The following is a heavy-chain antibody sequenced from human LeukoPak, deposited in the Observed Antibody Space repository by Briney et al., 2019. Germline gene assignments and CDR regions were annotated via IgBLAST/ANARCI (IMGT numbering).Heavy chain of an antibody. CDR1: AFTFSSYG. V-gene: IGHV3-23*01. J-gene: IGHJ4*02. D-gene: IGHD6-19*01. CDR3: ARRSGIAVAGAFDY. Sequence: GRSLRLSCAASAFTFSSYGMHWVRQAPGKGLEWVSGISGSGDSTYYADSVKGRFTISRDNSKNTLYLQMNSLRAEDTAVYYCARRSGIAVAGAFDYWGQGTLVTVSS. CDR2: ISGSGDST.